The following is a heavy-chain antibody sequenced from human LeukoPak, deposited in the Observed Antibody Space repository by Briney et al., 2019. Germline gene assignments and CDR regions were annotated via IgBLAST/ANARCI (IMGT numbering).Heavy chain of an antibody. CDR1: GGTFSSYA. Sequence: SVKVSCKASGGTFSSYAISWVRQAPGQGLEWMGGIIPIFGTANYAQKFQGRVTITADESTSTAYMELSSLRSEDTAVYYCARAPPPIYYDSSGYYYFNYWGQGTLVTVSS. D-gene: IGHD3-22*01. CDR3: ARAPPPIYYDSSGYYYFNY. V-gene: IGHV1-69*13. CDR2: IIPIFGTA. J-gene: IGHJ4*02.